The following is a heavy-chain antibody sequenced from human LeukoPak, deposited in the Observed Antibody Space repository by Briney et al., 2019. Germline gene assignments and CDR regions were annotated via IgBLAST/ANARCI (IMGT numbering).Heavy chain of an antibody. V-gene: IGHV3-11*01. Sequence: PGGSLRLSCAASGLTFSDYYMSWIRQAPGKGLEWLSYINIGGTNTHYADSVKGRFTISRDNVKKSLYLEMTNLRAEDTAVYYCATDGAGFDTWGQGVLVTVSS. CDR2: INIGGTNT. CDR3: ATDGAGFDT. CDR1: GLTFSDYY. J-gene: IGHJ5*01.